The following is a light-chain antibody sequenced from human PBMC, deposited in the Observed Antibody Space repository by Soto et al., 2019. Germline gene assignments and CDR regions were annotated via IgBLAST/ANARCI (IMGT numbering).Light chain of an antibody. J-gene: IGKJ3*01. V-gene: IGKV3-20*01. CDR2: GSF. Sequence: EIVLTQSPGTLSLSPGEGGTLSCRASHHVPNGQLAWYHQKPGQAPRLLIHGSFNRATGISDRFRGSGSGTDFTLTINSLQPEDFGMYYCLHYGRTLQTFGPGTKVDIK. CDR3: LHYGRTLQT. CDR1: HHVPNGQ.